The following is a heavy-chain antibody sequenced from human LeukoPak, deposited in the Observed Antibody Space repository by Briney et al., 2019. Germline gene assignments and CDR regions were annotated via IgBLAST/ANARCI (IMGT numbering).Heavy chain of an antibody. D-gene: IGHD3-3*01. CDR1: RFTITGHT. V-gene: IGHV3-23*01. Sequence: PGGSLRLSCAASRFTITGHTMTWVRQAPGKGLEWVSIIGGRDDRTYYADSVKGRFTISRDNSKNILYLQMNSLRAEDTAVYYCTKDPNPLYDFWRGYKWGPGTLVTVSS. CDR2: IGGRDDRT. J-gene: IGHJ4*02. CDR3: TKDPNPLYDFWRGYK.